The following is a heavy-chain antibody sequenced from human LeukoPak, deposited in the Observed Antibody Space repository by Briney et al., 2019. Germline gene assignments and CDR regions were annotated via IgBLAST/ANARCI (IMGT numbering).Heavy chain of an antibody. D-gene: IGHD3-22*01. CDR2: ISSSSSYI. Sequence: PGGSLRLSCAASGFTFSSYSMNWVRQAPGKGLEWVSSISSSSSYIYYADSVKGRFTISRDNAKNSLYLLMNSLRAEDTAVYYCARDRYYYGSGGEFQHWGQGTLVTVSS. J-gene: IGHJ1*01. CDR3: ARDRYYYGSGGEFQH. V-gene: IGHV3-21*01. CDR1: GFTFSSYS.